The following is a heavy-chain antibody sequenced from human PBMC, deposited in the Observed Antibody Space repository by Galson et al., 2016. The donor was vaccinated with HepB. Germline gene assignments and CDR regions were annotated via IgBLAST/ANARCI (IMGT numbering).Heavy chain of an antibody. CDR3: ARAVMLGRGMDV. CDR1: GDSVYNNGAA. Sequence: CAISGDSVYNNGAAWVWIRQSPSRGLEWLGRTFYRSTWENHYAGSVRNRITISPDTSRNQFSLHLNSVTPEDTAVYYCARAVMLGRGMDVWGQGTTVTISS. V-gene: IGHV6-1*01. J-gene: IGHJ6*02. CDR2: TFYRSTWEN. D-gene: IGHD3-10*01.